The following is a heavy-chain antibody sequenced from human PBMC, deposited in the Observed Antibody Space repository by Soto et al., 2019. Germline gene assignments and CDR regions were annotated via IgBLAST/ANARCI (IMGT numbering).Heavy chain of an antibody. CDR1: AVLLSRYA. J-gene: IGHJ4*01. Sequence: SPLMFSRKTPAVLLSRYAISWVRQVPGQGLEWMGGIIPIFDTANYAQKFQGRVTITAEKSTSTAYMELCSLRSEDTAVYYCARNYCGGDCYYDYWGEGTLVTESS. CDR3: ARNYCGGDCYYDY. D-gene: IGHD2-21*02. CDR2: IIPIFDTA. V-gene: IGHV1-69*06.